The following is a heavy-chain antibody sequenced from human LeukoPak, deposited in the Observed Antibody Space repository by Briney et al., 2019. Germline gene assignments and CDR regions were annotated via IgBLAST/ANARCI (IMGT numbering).Heavy chain of an antibody. V-gene: IGHV4-31*03. CDR3: ARVCYDFWSGYYTRWFDP. CDR1: GGSISSGGYY. J-gene: IGHJ5*02. D-gene: IGHD3-3*01. Sequence: SETLSLTCTVSGGSISSGGYYWSWIRQHPGKGLEWIGYIYYSGSTYFNPSLKSRVTISVDTSKNQFSLKLSSVTAADTAVYYCARVCYDFWSGYYTRWFDPWGQGTLVTVSS. CDR2: IYYSGST.